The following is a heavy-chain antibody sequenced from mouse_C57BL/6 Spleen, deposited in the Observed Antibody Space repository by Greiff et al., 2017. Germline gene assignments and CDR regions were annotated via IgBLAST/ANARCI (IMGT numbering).Heavy chain of an antibody. Sequence: VQLQQSGAELVRPGASVKLSCTASGFNIKDDYMHWVKQRPEQGLEWIGRIDPENGDTEYASKFQGKATITADKSSNTAYLQLSSLTSEDTAVYYCTTWRVYDGYLDYWGQGTTLTVSS. D-gene: IGHD2-3*01. CDR2: IDPENGDT. V-gene: IGHV14-4*01. J-gene: IGHJ2*01. CDR3: TTWRVYDGYLDY. CDR1: GFNIKDDY.